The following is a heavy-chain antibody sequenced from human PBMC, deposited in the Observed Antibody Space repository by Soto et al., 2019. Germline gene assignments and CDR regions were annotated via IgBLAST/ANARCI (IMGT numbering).Heavy chain of an antibody. D-gene: IGHD6-13*01. CDR3: ARDGSWNDRPSWFDP. V-gene: IGHV1-69*06. Sequence: QVQLVQSGAEVKKPGSSVKVSCKASGGTFSSYAISWVRQAPGQGLEWMGGIIPIFGTANYAQTFQGRVAITADKSTSTAYMELGSLRSADTAVYYCARDGSWNDRPSWFDPWGQGTLVTVSS. CDR2: IIPIFGTA. J-gene: IGHJ5*02. CDR1: GGTFSSYA.